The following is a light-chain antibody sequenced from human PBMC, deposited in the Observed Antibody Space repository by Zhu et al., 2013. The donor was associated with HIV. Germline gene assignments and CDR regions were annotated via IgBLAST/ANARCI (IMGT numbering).Light chain of an antibody. V-gene: IGLV2-23*02. CDR2: VVS. Sequence: QSALTQPASVSGSPGQSITISCTGTTSDFGSSTLVSWYQQHPGRGPQLIMSVVSRRPSGVSDRFSGTKSGNTASLTISGLQPEDEAHYYCCSYAGSRRIFGGGTKVTVL. CDR3: CSYAGSRRI. J-gene: IGLJ2*01. CDR1: TSDFGSSTL.